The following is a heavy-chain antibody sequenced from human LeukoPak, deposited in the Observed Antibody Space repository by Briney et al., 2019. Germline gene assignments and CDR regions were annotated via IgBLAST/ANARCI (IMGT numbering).Heavy chain of an antibody. CDR3: ARMRSGYYFDY. V-gene: IGHV3-66*01. J-gene: IGHJ4*02. CDR2: IYSGGNT. Sequence: GGSLRLSCAASGFTVSSNYMSWVRQAPGKGLEWVSVIYSGGNTYYADSVKGRFTISRDNSKNTLYLQMNSLRDEDTAVYYCARMRSGYYFDYWGQGTLVTVSS. CDR1: GFTVSSNY. D-gene: IGHD3-22*01.